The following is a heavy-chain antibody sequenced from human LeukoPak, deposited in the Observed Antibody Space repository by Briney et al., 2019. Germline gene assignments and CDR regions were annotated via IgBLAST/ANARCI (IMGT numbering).Heavy chain of an antibody. D-gene: IGHD2-21*02. V-gene: IGHV3-23*01. J-gene: IGHJ6*02. Sequence: GGSLRLSCAASGFTISSRIMTWVRQAPGKGLEWVSTINGDGGNTYYPDSVKGRFTISRDNSKNTLYLQMNSLRAEDTAKYYCASVTVSGGMDVWGQGTTVTVSS. CDR2: INGDGGNT. CDR1: GFTISSRI. CDR3: ASVTVSGGMDV.